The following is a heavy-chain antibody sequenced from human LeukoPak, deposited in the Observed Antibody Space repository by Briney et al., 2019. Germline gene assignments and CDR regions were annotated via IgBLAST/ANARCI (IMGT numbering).Heavy chain of an antibody. Sequence: ASVKVSCKASGYTFTGYYMHWVRQAPGQGLEWMGWINPNSGGTNYAQKFQGRVTMTRDTSISTAYMELSRLRSDDTAEYYCARETEDTAMVTFDYWGQGTLVTVSS. J-gene: IGHJ4*02. V-gene: IGHV1-2*02. CDR1: GYTFTGYY. CDR3: ARETEDTAMVTFDY. CDR2: INPNSGGT. D-gene: IGHD5-18*01.